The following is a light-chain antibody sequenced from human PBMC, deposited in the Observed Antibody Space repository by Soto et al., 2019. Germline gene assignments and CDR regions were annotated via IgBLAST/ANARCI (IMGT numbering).Light chain of an antibody. J-gene: IGKJ1*01. CDR1: QSFSSSY. CDR2: GAS. V-gene: IGKV3-20*01. Sequence: EIVLTQSPGTLSLSPGERATLSCRASQSFSSSYLAWYQQKPGQAPRPLIYGASNRATGIPDRFSGSGSGTDFTLTISRLEPEDFAVYYCQQYDSSPLTFGQGTKVEIK. CDR3: QQYDSSPLT.